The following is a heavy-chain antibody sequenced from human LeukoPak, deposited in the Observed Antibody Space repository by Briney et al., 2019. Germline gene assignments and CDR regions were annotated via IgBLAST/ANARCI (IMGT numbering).Heavy chain of an antibody. V-gene: IGHV3-48*03. Sequence: GGSLRLSCAASGFTFSSYGMNWVRQAPGKGLEWVSYISSSGSTTYYADSVKGRFTISRDNAKNSLFLQMNGLRAEDTAVYYCALRLLGEYDYFDYWGQGTLVTVSS. CDR2: ISSSGSTT. D-gene: IGHD2/OR15-2a*01. CDR3: ALRLLGEYDYFDY. J-gene: IGHJ4*02. CDR1: GFTFSSYG.